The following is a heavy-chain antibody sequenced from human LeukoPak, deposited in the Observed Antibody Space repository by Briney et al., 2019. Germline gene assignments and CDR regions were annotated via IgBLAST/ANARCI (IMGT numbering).Heavy chain of an antibody. D-gene: IGHD3-10*01. CDR3: ARVDYGSGSYDY. V-gene: IGHV3-48*03. Sequence: GGSLRLSCAASGFTFSSYEMNWVRQAQGKGLEWVSYISSSGSTIYYADSVKGRFTISRDNAKNSLYLQMNSLRAEDTAVYYCARVDYGSGSYDYWGQGTLVTVSS. J-gene: IGHJ4*02. CDR2: ISSSGSTI. CDR1: GFTFSSYE.